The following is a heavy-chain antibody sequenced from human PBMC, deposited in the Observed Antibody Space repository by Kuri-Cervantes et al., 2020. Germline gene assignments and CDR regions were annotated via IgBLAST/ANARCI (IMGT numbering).Heavy chain of an antibody. Sequence: ESLKISCAASGFTFSDYYMSWIRQAPGKGLEWIASIFYSGTTYYNPSLKSRVTISADTSKNQFSLKLSFVTATDTAVYFCARRPQNWPIDYWGQGTLVTVSS. V-gene: IGHV4-59*05. CDR3: ARRPQNWPIDY. CDR1: GFTFSDYY. CDR2: IFYSGTT. J-gene: IGHJ4*02. D-gene: IGHD2/OR15-2a*01.